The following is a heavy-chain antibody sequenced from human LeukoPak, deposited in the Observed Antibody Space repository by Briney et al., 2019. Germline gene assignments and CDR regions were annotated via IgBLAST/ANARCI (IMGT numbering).Heavy chain of an antibody. V-gene: IGHV4-59*01. CDR2: IYYSGST. D-gene: IGHD3-10*01. J-gene: IGHJ4*02. CDR1: GGAISSYY. Sequence: SETLSLSCTMSGGAISSYYSSWIRQPPGEGLWWSGYIYYSGSTNYNPSLKSRVTISVDTSKNQFSLKLSSVTAADTAVYYCARDYGSGSQPFDYWGQGTLVTVSS. CDR3: ARDYGSGSQPFDY.